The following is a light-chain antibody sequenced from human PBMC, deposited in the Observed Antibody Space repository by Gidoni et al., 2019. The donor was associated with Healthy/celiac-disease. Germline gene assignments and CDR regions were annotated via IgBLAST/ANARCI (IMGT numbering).Light chain of an antibody. Sequence: SYALTQPPSVSVSPGQTASITCSGDKLGDKYACWYQQKPGQSPVLVIYQASKRPSGIPERFSGSNSGNTATLTLSGTQAMDEADYSCQAWDSSIVFGGGTKLTVL. V-gene: IGLV3-1*01. CDR2: QAS. CDR1: KLGDKY. J-gene: IGLJ2*01. CDR3: QAWDSSIV.